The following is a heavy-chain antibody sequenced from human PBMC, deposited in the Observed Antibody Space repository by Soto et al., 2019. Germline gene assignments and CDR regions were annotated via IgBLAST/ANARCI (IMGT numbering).Heavy chain of an antibody. V-gene: IGHV4-59*01. CDR3: ASPLNRHGGYLGY. J-gene: IGHJ4*02. D-gene: IGHD5-12*01. CDR2: IYYSGST. CDR1: GGSISSYY. Sequence: PSETLSLTCTVSGGSISSYYWSWIRQPPGKGREWMGYIYYSGSTNYNPSLKSRVTISVDTSKNQFSLKLSSVTAADTAVYYCASPLNRHGGYLGYWGQGTLVTVSS.